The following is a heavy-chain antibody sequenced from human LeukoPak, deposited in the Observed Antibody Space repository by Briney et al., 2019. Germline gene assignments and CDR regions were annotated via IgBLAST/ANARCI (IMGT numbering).Heavy chain of an antibody. CDR2: ISAVGGTT. CDR1: GFTLRRSA. V-gene: IGHV3-23*01. J-gene: IGHJ4*02. Sequence: GGSLRLSCGAWGFTLRRSAMMWVREARGKGGEGFSAISAVGGTTYDADSAKGRFSISRDNSKNTLYLQMNSQRAEGTAVYYCAQVDMATINIDYWGQGTLVTVSS. D-gene: IGHD5-24*01. CDR3: AQVDMATINIDY.